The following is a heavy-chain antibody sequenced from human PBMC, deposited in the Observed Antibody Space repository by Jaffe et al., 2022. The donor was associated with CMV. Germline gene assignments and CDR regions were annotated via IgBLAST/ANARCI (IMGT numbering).Heavy chain of an antibody. Sequence: EVQLLESGGGLVQPGGSLRLSCAASGFTFSSYAMSWVRQAPGKGLEWVSAISGSGGSTYYADSVKGRFTISRDNSKNTLYLQMNSLRAEDTAVYYCAKDHFPRVLPYYYYGMDVWGQGTTVTVSS. D-gene: IGHD3-3*02. J-gene: IGHJ6*02. CDR3: AKDHFPRVLPYYYYGMDV. CDR1: GFTFSSYA. CDR2: ISGSGGST. V-gene: IGHV3-23*01.